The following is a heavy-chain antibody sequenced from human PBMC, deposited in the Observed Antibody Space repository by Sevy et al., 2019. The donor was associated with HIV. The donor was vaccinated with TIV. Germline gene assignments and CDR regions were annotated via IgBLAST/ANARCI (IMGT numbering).Heavy chain of an antibody. D-gene: IGHD3-16*01. V-gene: IGHV3-23*01. CDR3: AGGDTTMITDLDY. CDR1: GLTLTTTG. J-gene: IGHJ4*02. Sequence: GGSLRLSCAASGLTLTTTGMSWVRQAPGEGLEWVAGVTSDGTTYYADSVRDRFTDSRDNPKNTLYLHLNSLRADDTAVFYCAGGDTTMITDLDYWGQGTLVTVSS. CDR2: VTSDGTT.